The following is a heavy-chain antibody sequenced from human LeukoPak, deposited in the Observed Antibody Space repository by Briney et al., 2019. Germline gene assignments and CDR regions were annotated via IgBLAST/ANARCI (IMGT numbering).Heavy chain of an antibody. CDR3: ASLLEYYYDSSGYYYGPLITDY. Sequence: GGSLRLSCAASGFTFSSYWMHWVRQAPGKGLVWVSSISSSSSYIYYADSVKGRFTISRDNAKNSLYLQMNSLRADDTAVYYCASLLEYYYDSSGYYYGPLITDYWGQGTLVTVSS. CDR1: GFTFSSYW. V-gene: IGHV3-21*01. CDR2: ISSSSSYI. D-gene: IGHD3-22*01. J-gene: IGHJ4*02.